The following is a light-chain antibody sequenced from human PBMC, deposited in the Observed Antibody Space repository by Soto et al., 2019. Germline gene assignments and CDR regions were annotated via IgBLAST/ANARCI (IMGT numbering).Light chain of an antibody. CDR2: EVN. Sequence: QSVLTQPASVSGSPGQSITISCTGTSSDVGIYNLVSWYQQHPGKAPKMMIYEVNKRPSGVSNRFSGSKSGNAASLTISGLQAEDEAHYYCSSYAGESTWVFGGGTKLTVL. J-gene: IGLJ3*02. V-gene: IGLV2-23*02. CDR3: SSYAGESTWV. CDR1: SSDVGIYNL.